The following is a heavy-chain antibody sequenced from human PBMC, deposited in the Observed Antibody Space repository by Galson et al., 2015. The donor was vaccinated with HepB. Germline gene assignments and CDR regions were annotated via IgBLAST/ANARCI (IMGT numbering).Heavy chain of an antibody. D-gene: IGHD2-21*02. J-gene: IGHJ5*01. V-gene: IGHV3-23*01. CDR1: GFTFSSYA. CDR3: AKAGGGDYLPIYIGIWFDS. Sequence: SLRLSCAASGFTFSSYAMSWVRQAPGKGLEWVSSTSGSGGGTYYADSVKGRFTISRDNSKNTLNLQMNSLRAEDTAVYYCAKAGGGDYLPIYIGIWFDSWGQGTLVTVSS. CDR2: TSGSGGGT.